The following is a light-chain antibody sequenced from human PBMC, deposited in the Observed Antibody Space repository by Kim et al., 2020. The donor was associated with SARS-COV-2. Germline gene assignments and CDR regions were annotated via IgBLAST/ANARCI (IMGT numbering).Light chain of an antibody. V-gene: IGKV1-13*02. CDR3: QHFAFYSIT. J-gene: IGKJ4*01. Sequence: AIRLTQSPSSLSASVGDRVTITCWASQFITSGLAWYQQKPGKAPKLLIYDASSLERGVPSRFSGGGSGTDFTLTISSLQPEDFAIYYCQHFAFYSITFGGGTKVDIK. CDR2: DAS. CDR1: QFITSG.